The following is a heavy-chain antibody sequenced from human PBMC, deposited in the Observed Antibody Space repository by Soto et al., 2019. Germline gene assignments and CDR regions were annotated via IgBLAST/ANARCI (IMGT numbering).Heavy chain of an antibody. Sequence: ASVKVSCKASGGTFSSYAISWVRQAPGQGLEWMGGIIPIFGTANYAQKFQGRVTVTADESTSKAYMELSSLRSEDTAEYYCARGRFEYSSSSGPVSDYYYYGMDVWGQGTTVTVSS. CDR1: GGTFSSYA. V-gene: IGHV1-69*13. D-gene: IGHD6-6*01. CDR3: ARGRFEYSSSSGPVSDYYYYGMDV. J-gene: IGHJ6*02. CDR2: IIPIFGTA.